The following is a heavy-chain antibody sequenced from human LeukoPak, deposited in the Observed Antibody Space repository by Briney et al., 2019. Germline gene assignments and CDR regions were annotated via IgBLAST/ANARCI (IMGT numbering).Heavy chain of an antibody. CDR3: ARQERYCSNGVCLKHFDY. V-gene: IGHV4-59*08. Sequence: PSETLSLTCTVSGGSISSYYWSWIRQPPGKGLEWIGYIYYSGSTNYNPSLKSRVTISVDTSKNQFSLKLSSVTAADTAVYYCARQERYCSNGVCLKHFDYWGQGTLVTVSS. CDR1: GGSISSYY. D-gene: IGHD2-8*01. CDR2: IYYSGST. J-gene: IGHJ4*02.